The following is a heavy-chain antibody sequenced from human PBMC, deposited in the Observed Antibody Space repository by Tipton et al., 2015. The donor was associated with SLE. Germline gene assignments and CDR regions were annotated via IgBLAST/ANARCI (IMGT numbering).Heavy chain of an antibody. CDR3: AGEPESYYGDTKGDY. V-gene: IGHV4-34*01. CDR2: INDSGST. Sequence: TLSLTCAVYGGSFSGYYWSWIRQPPGKGLEWIGKINDSGSTNYNPSLKSRVNISLDTSKNQFSLNLTSVTAADTAVYYCAGEPESYYGDTKGDYWGQGALVTVSS. J-gene: IGHJ4*02. D-gene: IGHD3-10*01. CDR1: GGSFSGYY.